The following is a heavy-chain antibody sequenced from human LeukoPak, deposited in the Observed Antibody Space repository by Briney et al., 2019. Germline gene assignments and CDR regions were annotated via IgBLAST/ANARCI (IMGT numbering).Heavy chain of an antibody. CDR2: IIPIFGTA. V-gene: IGHV1-69*06. CDR1: GGTFSSYA. J-gene: IGHJ6*04. CDR3: ARSLNPYYYYYYGMDV. Sequence: ASVKVSCKASGGTFSSYAISWVRQAPGQGLEWMGGIIPIFGTANYAQKFQGRVTITADKSTSTAYMKLSSLRSEDTAVYYCARSLNPYYYYYYGMDVWGKGTTVTVSS.